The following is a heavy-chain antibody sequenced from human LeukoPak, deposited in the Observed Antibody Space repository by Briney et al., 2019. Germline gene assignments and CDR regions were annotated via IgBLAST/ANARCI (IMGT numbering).Heavy chain of an antibody. V-gene: IGHV3-21*01. CDR3: ARWGMTTMATLPFDY. CDR1: GFTFSSYT. J-gene: IGHJ4*02. D-gene: IGHD4-4*01. CDR2: ISSSSTYI. Sequence: GGSLRLSCAASGFTFSSYTMNWVRQAPGKGLEWVSSISSSSTYIYYADSVKGRFTISRDNAKNSLYLQMNSLRAEDTAVYYCARWGMTTMATLPFDYWGQGSLVTVSA.